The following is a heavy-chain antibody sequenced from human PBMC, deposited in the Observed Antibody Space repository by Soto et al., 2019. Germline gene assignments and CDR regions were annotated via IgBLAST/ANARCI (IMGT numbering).Heavy chain of an antibody. CDR2: VYYNGNT. J-gene: IGHJ4*02. CDR3: ARLNYYALGMDY. CDR1: GGSISSSSYY. D-gene: IGHD3-10*01. Sequence: QLQLQESGPGLVKPSETLSLTCTVSGGSISSSSYYWGWMRQSPGKGLEWIGTVYYNGNTYYNASLKSRVTISGDTSKNQFSLKLSSVTPADTAVYYCARLNYYALGMDYWGQGTLVSVSS. V-gene: IGHV4-39*01.